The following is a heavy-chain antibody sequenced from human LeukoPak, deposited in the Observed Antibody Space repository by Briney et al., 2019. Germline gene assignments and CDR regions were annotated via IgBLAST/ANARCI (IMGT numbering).Heavy chain of an antibody. V-gene: IGHV3-9*01. CDR1: GFTFDDYA. D-gene: IGHD1-26*01. CDR3: AKDNSGSYILDY. Sequence: GRSLRLSCAASGFTFDDYAMRWVRHAPGEGLEWVSCIRWNSGSIGYADSVKGRFTISRDNAKNSLYLQMNSLRAEDTALYYCAKDNSGSYILDYWGQGTLVTVSS. CDR2: IRWNSGSI. J-gene: IGHJ4*02.